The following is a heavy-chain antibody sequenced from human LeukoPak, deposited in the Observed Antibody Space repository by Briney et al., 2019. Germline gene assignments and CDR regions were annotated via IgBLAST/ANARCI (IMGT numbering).Heavy chain of an antibody. CDR1: GFTFSSYA. J-gene: IGHJ4*02. V-gene: IGHV3-23*01. D-gene: IGHD2-2*01. Sequence: GGSLRLSCAASGFTFSSYAMSWVRQAPGKGLEWVSAISGSGSSTYYADSVKGRFTISRDNSKNTLYLQMNSLRAEDTAVYYCAKRRSAAADYSLDYWGQGTLVTVSS. CDR3: AKRRSAAADYSLDY. CDR2: ISGSGSST.